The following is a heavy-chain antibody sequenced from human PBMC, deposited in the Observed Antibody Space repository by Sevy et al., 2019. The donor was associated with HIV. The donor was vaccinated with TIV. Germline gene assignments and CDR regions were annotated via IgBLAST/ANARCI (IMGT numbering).Heavy chain of an antibody. CDR3: TRQGPSDGMDV. Sequence: GESLKISCKISGYSFTSYCIGWVRQMTGKGLEWMGIFCPGDSDISYSPSFQGQVTISADKSISTVYLQWRSLKASDTAMYYCTRQGPSDGMDVWCRGTTVTVSS. CDR2: FCPGDSDI. CDR1: GYSFTSYC. V-gene: IGHV5-51*01. J-gene: IGHJ6*02.